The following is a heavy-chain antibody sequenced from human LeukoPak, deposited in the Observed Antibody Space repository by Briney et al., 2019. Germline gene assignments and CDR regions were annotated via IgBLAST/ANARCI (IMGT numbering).Heavy chain of an antibody. CDR1: GGSITNGDYY. D-gene: IGHD2-2*01. CDR3: ARQLYVVVVPAAMAWGY. J-gene: IGHJ4*02. CDR2: IYHNGNT. V-gene: IGHV4-39*01. Sequence: PSESLSLTCSVSGGSITNGDYYLAWIRQPPGKGLEWIATIYHNGNTYHNPSLKSRVTISVDTSASQFSLKLTFVTAADTAVYYCARQLYVVVVPAAMAWGYWGQGTLVTVSS.